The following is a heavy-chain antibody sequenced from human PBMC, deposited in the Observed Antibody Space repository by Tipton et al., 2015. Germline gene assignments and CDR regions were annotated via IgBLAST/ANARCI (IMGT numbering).Heavy chain of an antibody. CDR3: ARDNYGGNSGFFDY. J-gene: IGHJ4*02. V-gene: IGHV1-18*01. D-gene: IGHD4-23*01. CDR2: ISAYDGNT. Sequence: QSGAEVKEPGASVKVSCKASGYTLTSYDINWVRQAPGQGLEWMGWISAYDGNTDYAQKFQGRVTMTTDTSTSTAYMELRSLKSDDTAVYYCARDNYGGNSGFFDYWGQGTLVTVSS. CDR1: GYTLTSYD.